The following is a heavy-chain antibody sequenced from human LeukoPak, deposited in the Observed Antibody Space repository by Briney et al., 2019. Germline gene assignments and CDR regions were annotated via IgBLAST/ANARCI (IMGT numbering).Heavy chain of an antibody. J-gene: IGHJ4*02. V-gene: IGHV3-69-1*02. CDR3: ARETDYSLFDY. Sequence: GGSLRLSCAASGFTFSDYYMTWIRQAPGKGLEWVSYITSSATTYYADSVKGRFTISRDNAKTSLYLQMDSLRAEDTAVYYCARETDYSLFDYWGQGTLVTVSS. CDR2: ITSSATT. D-gene: IGHD3-10*01. CDR1: GFTFSDYY.